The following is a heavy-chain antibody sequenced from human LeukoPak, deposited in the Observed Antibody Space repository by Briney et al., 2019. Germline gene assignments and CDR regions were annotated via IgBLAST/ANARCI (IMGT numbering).Heavy chain of an antibody. V-gene: IGHV3-9*01. J-gene: IGHJ4*02. CDR1: GFTFDDYA. D-gene: IGHD5-18*01. CDR2: ISWNSGSR. CDR3: AKDIGYSYGPPRYFDY. Sequence: GRSLRLSCAASGFTFDDYAMPWVRQAPGKGLGWVSGISWNSGSRGYADPVKGRFTISRDNAKNSLYLQMNSLRAEDTALYYCAKDIGYSYGPPRYFDYWGQGTLVTVSS.